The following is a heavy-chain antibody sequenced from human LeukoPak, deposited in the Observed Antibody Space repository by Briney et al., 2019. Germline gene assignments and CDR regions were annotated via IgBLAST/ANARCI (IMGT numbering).Heavy chain of an antibody. CDR2: ISNDGGGT. V-gene: IGHV3-23*01. CDR3: AKGGSGYFADL. J-gene: IGHJ5*02. D-gene: IGHD3-22*01. Sequence: GGSLRLSCAASGFIFNNYGLIWVRQAPGKGPQWASAISNDGGGTTYADFVKGRFTISRDNSKNTLFLHMNSLRAEDTALYYCAKGGSGYFADLWGQGTLVTVSS. CDR1: GFIFNNYG.